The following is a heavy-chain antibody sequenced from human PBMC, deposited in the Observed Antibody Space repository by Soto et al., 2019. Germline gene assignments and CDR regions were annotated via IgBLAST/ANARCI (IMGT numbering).Heavy chain of an antibody. CDR2: IYYSGST. CDR1: GGSISSSSYY. Sequence: QLQLQESGPGLVKPSETLSLTCTVSGGSISSSSYYWGWIRQPPGKGLEWIGSIYYSGSTYYNPSLKSRVTISVDTSKNQFSLKLSSVTAADTAVYYCARIGTYYYGSGGFDYWGQGTLVTVSS. J-gene: IGHJ4*02. CDR3: ARIGTYYYGSGGFDY. D-gene: IGHD3-10*01. V-gene: IGHV4-39*01.